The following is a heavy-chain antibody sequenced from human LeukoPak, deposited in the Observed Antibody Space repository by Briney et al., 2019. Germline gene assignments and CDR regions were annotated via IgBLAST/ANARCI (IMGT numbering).Heavy chain of an antibody. CDR1: GYTFTVYY. D-gene: IGHD5-24*01. CDR3: AREGAGDGYVFGFDY. J-gene: IGHJ4*02. V-gene: IGHV1-2*02. CDR2: INPNSGGT. Sequence: ASVRDSPKASGYTFTVYYIRCVRQAPGQGLEWMGWINPNSGGTNYAQKFQGRVTMTRDTSISTAFMELSRLRSDDTAVYCCAREGAGDGYVFGFDYWGQGTLVTVSS.